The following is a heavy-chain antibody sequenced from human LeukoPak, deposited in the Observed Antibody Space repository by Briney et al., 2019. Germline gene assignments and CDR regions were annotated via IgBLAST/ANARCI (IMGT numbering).Heavy chain of an antibody. D-gene: IGHD3-22*01. CDR1: GGSVSGDSDY. CDR3: ARLTLSLRVAY. Sequence: PSETLSLTCTVSGGSVSGDSDYWSWIRQLPGKGREWIGSVHYGPTTHNNPSLKSRVTISVDTSKNQFSLKLSSVTAADTAVYYCARLTLSLRVAYWGQGTLVSVCS. V-gene: IGHV4-61*01. J-gene: IGHJ4*02. CDR2: VHYGPTT.